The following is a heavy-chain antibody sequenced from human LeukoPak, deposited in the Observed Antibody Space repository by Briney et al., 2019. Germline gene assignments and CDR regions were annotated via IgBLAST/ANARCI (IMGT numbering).Heavy chain of an antibody. D-gene: IGHD3-22*01. Sequence: GGSLRLSCTASGFTFGDYAMNWVRQAPGKGLEWVSAIGGSGGSSYYADSVKGRVTISRDNSKNTLYLQMNSLRAEDTAVYYCATSCYYDSSGYCSFDYWGQGTLVTVSS. CDR1: GFTFGDYA. J-gene: IGHJ4*02. CDR3: ATSCYYDSSGYCSFDY. CDR2: IGGSGGSS. V-gene: IGHV3-23*01.